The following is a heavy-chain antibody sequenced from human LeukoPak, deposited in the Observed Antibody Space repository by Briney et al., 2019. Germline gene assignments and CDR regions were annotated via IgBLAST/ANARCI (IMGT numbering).Heavy chain of an antibody. Sequence: GASVKVSCKASGYTFTGYYMHWVRQAPGQGLEWMGWINPNSGGTNYAQKFQGRVTMARDTSTSTVYMELSSLRSEDTAVYYCARDRWCFDYWGQGTLVTVSS. V-gene: IGHV1-2*02. CDR3: ARDRWCFDY. CDR2: INPNSGGT. J-gene: IGHJ4*02. D-gene: IGHD2-8*01. CDR1: GYTFTGYY.